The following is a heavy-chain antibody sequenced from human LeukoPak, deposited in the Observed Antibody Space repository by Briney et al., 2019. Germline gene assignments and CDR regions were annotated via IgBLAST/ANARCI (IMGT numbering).Heavy chain of an antibody. V-gene: IGHV1-8*02. D-gene: IGHD5-12*01. J-gene: IGHJ5*02. CDR3: ARGRGDIVATDWFDP. Sequence: ASVKVSCKASGYTFTGYYMHWVRQAPGQGLEWMGWMNPNSGNTGYAQKFQGRVTMTRNTSISTAYMELSSLRSEDAAVYYCARGRGDIVATDWFDPWGQGTLVTVSS. CDR1: GYTFTGYY. CDR2: MNPNSGNT.